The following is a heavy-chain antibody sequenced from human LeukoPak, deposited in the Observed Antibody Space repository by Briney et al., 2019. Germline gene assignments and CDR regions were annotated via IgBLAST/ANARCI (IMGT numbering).Heavy chain of an antibody. D-gene: IGHD6-13*01. Sequence: SETLSLTCSVSGYSIRSGYSWGWIRQPPGKGLEWVGTMFLNGTAYYNPSVRSRVTISVDTSKIQFSLKLSSVTAADTAVYYCARSALYSSRIRSEIDYWGQGTPVTVSS. CDR3: ARSALYSSRIRSEIDY. CDR2: MFLNGTA. V-gene: IGHV4-38-2*02. J-gene: IGHJ4*02. CDR1: GYSIRSGYS.